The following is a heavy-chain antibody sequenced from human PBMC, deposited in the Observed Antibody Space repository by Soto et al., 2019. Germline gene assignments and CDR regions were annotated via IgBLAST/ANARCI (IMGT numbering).Heavy chain of an antibody. Sequence: GASVKVSCKVSGYTITELSMHWVRQAPGKGLEWMGGFDPEDGETIYAQKFQGRVTMTEDTSTDTAYMELSSLRSEDTAVYYCATKTDILTGYTWFDPWGQGTLVTVSS. V-gene: IGHV1-24*01. D-gene: IGHD3-9*01. J-gene: IGHJ5*02. CDR1: GYTITELS. CDR2: FDPEDGET. CDR3: ATKTDILTGYTWFDP.